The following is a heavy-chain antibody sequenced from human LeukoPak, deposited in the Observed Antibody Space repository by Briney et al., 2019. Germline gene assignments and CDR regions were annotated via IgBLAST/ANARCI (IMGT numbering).Heavy chain of an antibody. D-gene: IGHD6-13*01. CDR2: ISAYNGNT. CDR1: GYTFTSYG. Sequence: GASVKVSCKASGYTFTSYGISWVRQAPGQGLEWMGWISAYNGNTNYAQKLQGRVTMTTDTSTSTAYMELRSLRSDDTAVYYCARRLGRPGIAAAGVENNWFDPWGQGTLVTVSS. V-gene: IGHV1-18*01. J-gene: IGHJ5*02. CDR3: ARRLGRPGIAAAGVENNWFDP.